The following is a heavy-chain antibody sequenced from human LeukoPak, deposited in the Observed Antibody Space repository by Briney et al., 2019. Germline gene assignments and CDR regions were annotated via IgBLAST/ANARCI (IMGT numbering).Heavy chain of an antibody. CDR3: ARVPYDSSGYPYFDY. V-gene: IGHV4-59*01. D-gene: IGHD3-22*01. J-gene: IGHJ4*02. Sequence: SETLSLTCTVSGGSITNYYCSWIRQPPGKGLEWIGYIYHSGTTNYNPSLKSRVTISVDTSKNQISLKLSSVTAADTAVYYCARVPYDSSGYPYFDYWGQGTLVTVSS. CDR1: GGSITNYY. CDR2: IYHSGTT.